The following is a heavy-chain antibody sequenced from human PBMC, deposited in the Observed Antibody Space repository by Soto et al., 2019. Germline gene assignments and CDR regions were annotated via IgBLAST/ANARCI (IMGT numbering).Heavy chain of an antibody. J-gene: IGHJ6*02. V-gene: IGHV1-69*14. CDR2: IIPASDTE. Sequence: QVHLVQSGAEVKKPGSSVNISCKASGGTFGTYGLSSVRQFPGQGLEWMGGIIPASDTENYAQKFQGRVTTTADKSTNIAHMQMDSLTSDDTPVYYCATAVTAGTYYNYGLDVWGQWTTVTVS. CDR3: ATAVTAGTYYNYGLDV. D-gene: IGHD2-21*02. CDR1: GGTFGTYG.